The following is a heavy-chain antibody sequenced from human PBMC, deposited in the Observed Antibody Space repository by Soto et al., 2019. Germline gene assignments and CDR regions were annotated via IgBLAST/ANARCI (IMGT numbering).Heavy chain of an antibody. Sequence: QVQLVQSGAEVKKPGSSVKVSCKASGGTFSSYAISWVRQAPGQGLEWMGGIIPIFGTANYAQKFQGRVTMPADESTSTAYMELSSLRSEDTAVYYCARGYSGYDSYYYYGMDVWGQGTTVTVSS. J-gene: IGHJ6*02. V-gene: IGHV1-69*12. D-gene: IGHD5-12*01. CDR3: ARGYSGYDSYYYYGMDV. CDR1: GGTFSSYA. CDR2: IIPIFGTA.